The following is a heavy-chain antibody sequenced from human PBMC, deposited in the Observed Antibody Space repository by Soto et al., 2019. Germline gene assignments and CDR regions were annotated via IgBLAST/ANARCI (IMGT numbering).Heavy chain of an antibody. CDR1: GFSFSSYG. V-gene: IGHV3-33*06. CDR2: IWDSGSNK. CDR3: AKDRGYSYGNYYFDY. J-gene: IGHJ4*02. D-gene: IGHD5-18*01. Sequence: GGSLRLSCAASGFSFSSYGMHWVRQAPGKGLEWVAAIWDSGSNKYYADSVKGRFTISRDNSKNTLYLQMNSLRAEDTAVYYCAKDRGYSYGNYYFDYWGQGTLVTVSS.